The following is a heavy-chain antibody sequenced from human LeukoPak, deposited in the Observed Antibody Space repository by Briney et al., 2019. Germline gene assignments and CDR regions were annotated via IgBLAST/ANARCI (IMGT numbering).Heavy chain of an antibody. CDR3: ARAVRSYPRRYYFDY. D-gene: IGHD3-16*02. V-gene: IGHV4-30-2*01. CDR2: IYHSGST. J-gene: IGHJ4*02. CDR1: GGSISSGGYS. Sequence: SETLSLTCAVSGGSISSGGYSWSWIRQPPGKGLEWIGYIYHSGSTYYNPSLKSRVTISVDRSKNQFSLKLSSVTAADTAVYYCARAVRSYPRRYYFDYWGQGTLVTVSS.